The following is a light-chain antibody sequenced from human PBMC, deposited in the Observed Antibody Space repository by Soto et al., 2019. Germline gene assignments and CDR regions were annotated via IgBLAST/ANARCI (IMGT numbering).Light chain of an antibody. CDR2: DAS. CDR1: QSVSSS. V-gene: IGKV3-11*01. J-gene: IGKJ3*01. Sequence: IVLTQSPATLSLSPGEIATLSCRASQSVSSSLAWYQERPGQAPRLHIHDASKRATGVPARFSGSGSGKDFTLTISSLEPEDLALYCGRQRSAGPPGGGVSFTFGPGNKVDIK. CDR3: RQRSAGPPGGGVSFT.